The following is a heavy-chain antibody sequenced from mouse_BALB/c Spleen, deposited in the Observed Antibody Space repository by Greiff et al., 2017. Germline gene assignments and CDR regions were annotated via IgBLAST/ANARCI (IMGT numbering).Heavy chain of an antibody. J-gene: IGHJ3*01. V-gene: IGHV14-3*02. D-gene: IGHD2-2*01. CDR2: IDPANGNT. Sequence: EVQLQQSGAELVKPGASVKLSCTASGFNIKDTYMHWVKQRPEQGLEWIGRIDPANGNTKYDPKFQGKATITADTSSNTAYLQLSSLTSEDTAVYYCAYYGYDSRFAYWGQGTLVTVSA. CDR3: AYYGYDSRFAY. CDR1: GFNIKDTY.